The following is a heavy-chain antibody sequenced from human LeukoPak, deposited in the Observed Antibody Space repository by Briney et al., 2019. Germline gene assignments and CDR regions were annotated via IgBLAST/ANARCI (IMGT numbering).Heavy chain of an antibody. J-gene: IGHJ4*02. CDR3: AKGSYSSGWYN. V-gene: IGHV3-23*01. D-gene: IGHD6-19*01. Sequence: GGSLRLSCAASGFTFSDHYMDWVRQAPGKGLEWVSAISGSGGSTYYADSVKGRFTISRDNSKNTLYLQMNSLRAEDTAVYYCAKGSYSSGWYNWGQGTLVTVSS. CDR2: ISGSGGST. CDR1: GFTFSDHY.